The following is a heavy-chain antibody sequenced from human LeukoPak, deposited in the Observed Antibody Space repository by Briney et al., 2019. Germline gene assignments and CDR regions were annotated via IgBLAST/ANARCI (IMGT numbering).Heavy chain of an antibody. CDR1: GVSISSNY. Sequence: SETLSLTRTVSGVSISSNYWSWIRQPAGKGLEWIGRIYTSGSTNYNPSLKSRVTMSVDTSKNQFSLNLSSVTAADTAVYYCAILTAGIDYIDYWGQGTLVTVSS. D-gene: IGHD3-10*01. V-gene: IGHV4-4*07. CDR2: IYTSGST. J-gene: IGHJ4*02. CDR3: AILTAGIDYIDY.